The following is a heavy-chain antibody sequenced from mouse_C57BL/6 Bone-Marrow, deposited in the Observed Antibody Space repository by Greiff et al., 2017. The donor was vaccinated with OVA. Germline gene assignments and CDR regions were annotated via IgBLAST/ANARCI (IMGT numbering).Heavy chain of an antibody. CDR1: GYTFTSYG. D-gene: IGHD1-1*01. V-gene: IGHV1-81*01. J-gene: IGHJ4*01. Sequence: VQLQGSGAELARPGASVKLSCKASGYTFTSYGISWVKQRTGQGLEWIGEIYPRSGNTYYNEKFKGKATLTADKSSSTAYMELRSLTSEDSAVYFCARYPSYGSSYRNAMDYWGQGTSVTVSS. CDR3: ARYPSYGSSYRNAMDY. CDR2: IYPRSGNT.